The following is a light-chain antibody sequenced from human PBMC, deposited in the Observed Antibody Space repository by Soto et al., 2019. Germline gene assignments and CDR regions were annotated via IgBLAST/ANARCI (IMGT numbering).Light chain of an antibody. CDR1: QSVSSSQ. J-gene: IGKJ2*01. CDR2: GAS. V-gene: IGKV3-20*01. CDR3: QQYATSPHT. Sequence: EIVLTQSPGTLSLSPGQSATLSCRASQSVSSSQVAWYQQKLGQAPRLLIYGASSRATGIPDRFSGVGSETDFPLTISRLEPEDFAVYYCQQYATSPHTFGQGTKLEIK.